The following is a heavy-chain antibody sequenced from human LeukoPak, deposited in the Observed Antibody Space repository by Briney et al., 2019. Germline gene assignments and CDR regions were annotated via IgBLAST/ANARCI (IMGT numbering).Heavy chain of an antibody. Sequence: PGGSLRLSCAASGFTFSSYGMHWVRQAPGKGLEWVAVIWYDGSNKYYADSVKGRFTISRGNSKNTLYLQMNSLRAEDTAVYYCARDLPVYYDSSGSPLLDYWGQGTLVTVSS. CDR1: GFTFSSYG. J-gene: IGHJ4*02. D-gene: IGHD3-22*01. CDR3: ARDLPVYYDSSGSPLLDY. V-gene: IGHV3-33*01. CDR2: IWYDGSNK.